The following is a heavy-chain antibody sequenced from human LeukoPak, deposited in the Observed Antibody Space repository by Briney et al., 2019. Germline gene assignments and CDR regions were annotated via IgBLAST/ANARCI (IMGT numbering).Heavy chain of an antibody. CDR1: GSTFGNYA. D-gene: IGHD3-3*01. Sequence: GGTLRLSCEASGSTFGNYAMIWVRQAPGKALEGGSTIGISACSTYYADAVKGRFTISRDNSKKTVLLQMNSLRVEDTTVYYCAKDRWAITIGDAFGFWGQGTKVAVSS. V-gene: IGHV3-23*01. CDR3: AKDRWAITIGDAFGF. J-gene: IGHJ3*01. CDR2: IGISACST.